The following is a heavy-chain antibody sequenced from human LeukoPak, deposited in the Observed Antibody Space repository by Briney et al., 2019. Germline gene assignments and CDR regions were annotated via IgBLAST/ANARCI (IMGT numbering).Heavy chain of an antibody. CDR1: GFTFTKFW. CDR2: IQEDGKKE. Sequence: GESLRLSCEASGFTFTKFWMSWVRQAPGKGLEWVANIQEDGKKENYVGSVRGRFTISRDNAKNSIYLQMNSLRVEDTAVYYCAKDIVGGGDDYWGQGTLVSVSS. CDR3: AKDIVGGGDDY. D-gene: IGHD2-21*02. J-gene: IGHJ4*02. V-gene: IGHV3-7*01.